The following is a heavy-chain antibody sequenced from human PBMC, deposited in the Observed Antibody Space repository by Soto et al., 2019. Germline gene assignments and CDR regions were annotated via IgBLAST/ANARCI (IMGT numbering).Heavy chain of an antibody. CDR2: IIPIFGTA. CDR3: APGGYSYGWNYYYYGMDV. D-gene: IGHD5-18*01. CDR1: GGTFSSYA. J-gene: IGHJ6*02. Sequence: SVKVSCKASGGTFSSYAISWVRQAPGQGLEWMGGIIPIFGTANYAQKFQGRVTITADESTSTAYMELSSLRSEDTAVYYCAPGGYSYGWNYYYYGMDVWCQGTTVTVSS. V-gene: IGHV1-69*13.